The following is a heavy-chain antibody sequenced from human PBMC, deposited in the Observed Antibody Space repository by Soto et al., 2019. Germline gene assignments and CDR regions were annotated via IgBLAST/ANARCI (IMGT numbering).Heavy chain of an antibody. V-gene: IGHV3-48*03. CDR1: GFTFSSYE. Sequence: PGGSLRLSCAASGFTFSSYEMNWVRQAPGKGLEWVSYISSSGSTIYYADSVKGRFTISRDNAKNSLYLQMNSLRAEDTAVYYCARDRAAAGVYYYGMDVWGQGTTVTVSS. CDR3: ARDRAAAGVYYYGMDV. D-gene: IGHD6-13*01. J-gene: IGHJ6*02. CDR2: ISSSGSTI.